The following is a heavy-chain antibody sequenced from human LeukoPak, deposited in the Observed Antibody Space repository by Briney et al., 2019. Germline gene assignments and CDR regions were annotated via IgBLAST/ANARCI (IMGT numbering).Heavy chain of an antibody. V-gene: IGHV3-23*01. J-gene: IGHJ6*02. CDR2: ISGSGGST. CDR1: GFTFSSYA. Sequence: GGSLRLSCAASGFTFSSYAMSWVRQAPGKGLEWVSAISGSGGSTYYADSVKGRFTISRDNSKNTLYLQMNSLRAEDTAVYYCAETTTVDDYYYYGMDVWGQGTTVTVSS. CDR3: AETTTVDDYYYYGMDV. D-gene: IGHD1-1*01.